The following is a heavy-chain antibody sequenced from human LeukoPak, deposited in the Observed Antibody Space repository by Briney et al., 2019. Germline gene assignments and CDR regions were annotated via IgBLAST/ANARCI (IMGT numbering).Heavy chain of an antibody. V-gene: IGHV4-59*01. Sequence: SETLSLTCTVSGGSISSYYWNWIRQPPGKGLEWIGYIYYSGSTNYNPSLKSRVTMSVDTSKNHFSLKLSSVSAADTAVYYCARWYYDSSGYRYFDYWGQGTLVTVSS. CDR1: GGSISSYY. CDR2: IYYSGST. J-gene: IGHJ4*02. CDR3: ARWYYDSSGYRYFDY. D-gene: IGHD3-22*01.